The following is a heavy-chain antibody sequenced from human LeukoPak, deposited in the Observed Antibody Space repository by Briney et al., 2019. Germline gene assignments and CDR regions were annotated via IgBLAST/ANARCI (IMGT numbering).Heavy chain of an antibody. Sequence: GGSLRLSCAASGFTFSSYAISWVRQAPGKGLEWVSAICGSGGGTYYADSVKGRFTISRDNSKNTLYLQMNSLRAEDTAVYYWAKGRSGNYYPDWYFALWGRGTLGTVSS. CDR3: AKGRSGNYYPDWYFAL. CDR1: GFTFSSYA. CDR2: ICGSGGGT. D-gene: IGHD3-10*01. J-gene: IGHJ2*01. V-gene: IGHV3-23*01.